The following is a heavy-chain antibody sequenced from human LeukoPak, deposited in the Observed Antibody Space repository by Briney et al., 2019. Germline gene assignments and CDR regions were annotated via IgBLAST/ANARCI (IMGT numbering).Heavy chain of an antibody. CDR3: ARDLTWYGSGSYYFDS. J-gene: IGHJ4*02. D-gene: IGHD3-10*01. CDR1: RYTFTDFY. Sequence: ASVKVSCKASRYTFTDFYVHWVRQAPGQGLEWMGWINPNRGVTNYPQKFQDRVTMTRDTSITTAYMELSRLRSDDTAVYYCARDLTWYGSGSYYFDSWGQGTLVTVSS. V-gene: IGHV1-2*02. CDR2: INPNRGVT.